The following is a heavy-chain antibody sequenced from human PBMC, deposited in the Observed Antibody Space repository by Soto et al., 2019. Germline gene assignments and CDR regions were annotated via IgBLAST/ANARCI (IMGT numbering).Heavy chain of an antibody. J-gene: IGHJ4*02. D-gene: IGHD6-13*01. CDR1: GFPFSTYS. CDR3: AGIRGRSSSWYFDF. Sequence: EVQLEESGGGLVKPGGSLRVSCAASGFPFSTYSMSWVRQAPGKGLEWVSLISSSGEYIQYADSVKGRFTISGDNAKKSLYLQMNSLRAGDTALYYCAGIRGRSSSWYFDFWGQGTLVIVSS. V-gene: IGHV3-21*01. CDR2: ISSSGEYI.